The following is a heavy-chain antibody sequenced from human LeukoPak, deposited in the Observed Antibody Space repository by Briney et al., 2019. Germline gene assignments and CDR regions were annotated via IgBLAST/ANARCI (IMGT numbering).Heavy chain of an antibody. J-gene: IGHJ4*02. CDR2: IKQDGSEK. D-gene: IGHD3-16*02. Sequence: AGGSLRLSCAASGFTFSSYWMSWVRQAPGKGLEWVANIKQDGSEKYYVDSVKGRFTIPRDNAKNSLYLQMNSLRAEDTAVYYCARIWGSYRSGFDYWGQGTLVTVSS. CDR3: ARIWGSYRSGFDY. V-gene: IGHV3-7*01. CDR1: GFTFSSYW.